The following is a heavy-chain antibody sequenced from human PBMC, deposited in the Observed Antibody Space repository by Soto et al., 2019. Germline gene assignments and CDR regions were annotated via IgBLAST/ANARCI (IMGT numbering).Heavy chain of an antibody. CDR1: GGSISSGDYY. J-gene: IGHJ5*02. Sequence: QVQLQESGPGLVKPSQTLSLTCTVSGGSISSGDYYWSWIRQPPGKGLEWIGYIYYSGSTYYNPSLKSRVTISVDTSKNQFPLKLSSVTAADTAVYYCARDLDEPTSTGNWFDPWGQGTLVTVSS. CDR3: ARDLDEPTSTGNWFDP. CDR2: IYYSGST. V-gene: IGHV4-30-4*01.